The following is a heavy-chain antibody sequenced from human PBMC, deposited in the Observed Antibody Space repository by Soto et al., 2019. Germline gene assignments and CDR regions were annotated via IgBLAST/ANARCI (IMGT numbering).Heavy chain of an antibody. D-gene: IGHD6-13*01. J-gene: IGHJ6*02. CDR3: AKDQIAAAGYYYYYGMDV. CDR2: ISGSGGST. V-gene: IGHV3-23*01. CDR1: GLTFCSYA. Sequence: PGGTTRLSCPASGLTFCSYAMSWVRQEPGKGLEWVSAISGSGGSTYYADSVKGRFTISRDNSKNTLYLQMNSLRAEDTAVYYCAKDQIAAAGYYYYYGMDVWRQGTTVTVSS.